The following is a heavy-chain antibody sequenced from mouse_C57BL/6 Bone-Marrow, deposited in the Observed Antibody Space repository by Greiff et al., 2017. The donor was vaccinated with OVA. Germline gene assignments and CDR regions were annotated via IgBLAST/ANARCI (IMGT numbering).Heavy chain of an antibody. CDR3: AIRYPYAMDY. J-gene: IGHJ4*01. Sequence: VQLQQSGPELVKPGASVKISCKASGYSFTSYYIHWVKQRPGQGLAWIGWIYPGSGNTKYNEKFKGKATLTAATSSSTAYMQLSSLTSEDSAVYYCAIRYPYAMDYWGQGTSVTVSS. V-gene: IGHV1-66*01. D-gene: IGHD1-1*01. CDR2: IYPGSGNT. CDR1: GYSFTSYY.